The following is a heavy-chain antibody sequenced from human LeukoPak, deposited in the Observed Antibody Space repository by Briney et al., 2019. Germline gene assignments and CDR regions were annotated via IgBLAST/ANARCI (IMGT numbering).Heavy chain of an antibody. V-gene: IGHV4-34*01. J-gene: IGHJ5*02. Sequence: SETLSLTYADYGGSFSGYYWSWIRQPPGKGLEWIGEINHSGSTNYNPSLKSRVTISVDTSKNQFSLKLSSVAAADTAVYYCARVGPPRGYCSSTSCSRSRNWFDPWGQGTLVTVSS. CDR2: INHSGST. D-gene: IGHD2-2*01. CDR3: ARVGPPRGYCSSTSCSRSRNWFDP. CDR1: GGSFSGYY.